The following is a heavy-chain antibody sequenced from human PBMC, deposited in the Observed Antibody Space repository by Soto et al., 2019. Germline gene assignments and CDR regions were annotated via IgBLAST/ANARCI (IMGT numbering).Heavy chain of an antibody. CDR3: AKVAETGMCPPAEWEY. Sequence: EVQLVESGGGLVQPGRSLRLSCAASGFTFADYAMHWVRQAPGKGLEWVSGISWYSGSIDYADSVKGRFTISRDNAKNSLYLQMNSLRAEDTALYYCAKVAETGMCPPAEWEYWGQGTLVTFSS. J-gene: IGHJ1*01. D-gene: IGHD1-1*01. V-gene: IGHV3-9*01. CDR2: ISWYSGSI. CDR1: GFTFADYA.